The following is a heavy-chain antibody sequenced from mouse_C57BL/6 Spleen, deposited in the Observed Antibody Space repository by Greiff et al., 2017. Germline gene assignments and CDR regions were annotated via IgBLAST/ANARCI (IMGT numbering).Heavy chain of an antibody. CDR3: ARGGLTGNAMDY. D-gene: IGHD4-1*01. CDR1: GFSLTSYG. Sequence: VQRVESGPGLVQPSPSLSIPCTVSGFSLTSYGVHWVRQSPGKGLEWLGVIWSGGSTDYNAAFISRLSISKDNSKSQVFFKMNSLQADDTAIYYCARGGLTGNAMDYWGQGTSVTVSS. V-gene: IGHV2-2*01. CDR2: IWSGGST. J-gene: IGHJ4*01.